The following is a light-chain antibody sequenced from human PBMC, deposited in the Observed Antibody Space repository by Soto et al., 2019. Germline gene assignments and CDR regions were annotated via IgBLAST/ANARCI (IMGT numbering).Light chain of an antibody. CDR3: QQRYTTPPCT. Sequence: DIQMTHYPSSLSASVGDRVTISCRASQIISTLLNWYQQKPGTAPRLLISRASSVKSGVPPRFSGSGSGRDVTLTISSLRPEGIATSYCQQRYTTPPCTFGQGTKVDI. CDR1: QIISTL. J-gene: IGKJ1*01. CDR2: RAS. V-gene: IGKV1-39*01.